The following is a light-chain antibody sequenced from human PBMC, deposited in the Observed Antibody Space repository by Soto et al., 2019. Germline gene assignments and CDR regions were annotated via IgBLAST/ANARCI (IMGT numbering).Light chain of an antibody. CDR3: QHYNSYSEA. CDR2: AAS. Sequence: NQMTQSPLSLSASVGEKIIITCRASRDVGSDVSWYQQKPGQAPKLVIYAASNLYTGVPSRFSGRRSGTEFTHTISSLQPDDFATYYCQHYNSYSEAFGQGTKVDIK. V-gene: IGKV1-17*01. CDR1: RDVGSD. J-gene: IGKJ1*01.